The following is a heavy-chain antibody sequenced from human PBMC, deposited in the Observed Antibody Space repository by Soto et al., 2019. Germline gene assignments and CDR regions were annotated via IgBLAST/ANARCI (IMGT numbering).Heavy chain of an antibody. CDR2: IYYSGST. Sequence: QVQLQESGPGLVKPSQTLSLTCTVSGGSISSGGYYWSWIRQHPGKGLEWIGYIYYSGSTYYNPSLKSRVTISADPSKNQFSRKLSSVTAADTAVYYCAGMTTVTNDAFDIWCQGTMVTVSS. V-gene: IGHV4-31*03. CDR1: GGSISSGGYY. J-gene: IGHJ3*02. CDR3: AGMTTVTNDAFDI. D-gene: IGHD4-17*01.